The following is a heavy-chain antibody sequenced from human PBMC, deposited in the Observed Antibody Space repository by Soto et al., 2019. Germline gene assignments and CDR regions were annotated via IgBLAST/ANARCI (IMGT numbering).Heavy chain of an antibody. CDR3: ARVFRGGDADWFYP. J-gene: IGHJ5*02. V-gene: IGHV1-3*01. CDR2: INAGNGNT. D-gene: IGHD2-21*02. Sequence: VASVKVSCKASGYTFTSYAMHWVRQAPGQRLEWMGWINAGNGNTKYSQKFQGRVTITRDTSASTAYMELSSLRSEDTAIYYCARVFRGGDADWFYPGGRGTLVPVSA. CDR1: GYTFTSYA.